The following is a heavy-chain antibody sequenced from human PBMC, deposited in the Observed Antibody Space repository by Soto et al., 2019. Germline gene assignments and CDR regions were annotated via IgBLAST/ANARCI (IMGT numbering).Heavy chain of an antibody. D-gene: IGHD1-7*01. CDR1: GYTFTGYY. CDR2: INPNSGGT. CDR3: ARRTGTTGVIDY. J-gene: IGHJ4*02. V-gene: IGHV1-2*02. Sequence: QVQLVQSGAEVKKPGASVKVSCKASGYTFTGYYMHWVRQAPGHGLEWMGWINPNSGGTNYAQKFQGRVTMTRDTSNSTACMELSRLRSDDTAVYYCARRTGTTGVIDYWGQGTLVTVSS.